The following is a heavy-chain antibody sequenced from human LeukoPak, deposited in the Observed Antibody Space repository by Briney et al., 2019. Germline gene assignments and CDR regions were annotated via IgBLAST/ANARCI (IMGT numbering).Heavy chain of an antibody. J-gene: IGHJ4*02. CDR2: ISSSGSTI. CDR1: GFTFSSYW. V-gene: IGHV3-48*04. CDR3: ARDWTNGVCVNQFDY. D-gene: IGHD2-8*01. Sequence: GGSLRLSCAASGFTFSSYWMSWVRQAPGKGLEWVSYISSSGSTIYYADSVKGRFTISRDNAKNSLYLQMNSLRAEDTAVHYCARDWTNGVCVNQFDYWSQGTLVTASS.